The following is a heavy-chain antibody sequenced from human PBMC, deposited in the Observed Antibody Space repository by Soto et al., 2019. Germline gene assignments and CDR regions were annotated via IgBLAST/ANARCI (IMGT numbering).Heavy chain of an antibody. V-gene: IGHV1-2*04. CDR3: AREYRFAVTTDYYYGMDV. Sequence: ASVKVSCKASGYTFTGYYMHWVRQAPGQGLEWMGWINPNSGGTNYAQKFQGWVTMTRDTSISTAYMELSRLRSDDTAVYYCAREYRFAVTTDYYYGMDVWGQGTTVTVSS. J-gene: IGHJ6*02. D-gene: IGHD4-4*01. CDR2: INPNSGGT. CDR1: GYTFTGYY.